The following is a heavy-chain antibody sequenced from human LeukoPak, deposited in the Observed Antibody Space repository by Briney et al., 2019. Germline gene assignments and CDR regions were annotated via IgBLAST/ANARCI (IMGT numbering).Heavy chain of an antibody. J-gene: IGHJ4*02. CDR2: INPNSGGT. CDR1: GYTFTDYY. CDR3: ARILTGYDYFDY. V-gene: IGHV1-2*02. Sequence: GASVKVSCKASGYTFTDYYMHWVRQAPGQGLEWMGWINPNSGGTNYAQKFQGRVTMTRDTSISTAYMELSSLRSDDTAVYYCARILTGYDYFDYWGQGTLVTVSS. D-gene: IGHD3-9*01.